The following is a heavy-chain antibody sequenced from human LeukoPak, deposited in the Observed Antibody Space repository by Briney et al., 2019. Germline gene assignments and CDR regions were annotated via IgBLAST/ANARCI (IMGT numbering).Heavy chain of an antibody. CDR2: IYYSGST. V-gene: IGHV4-30-4*01. Sequence: SETLSLTCTVSGGSISSGDYYWSWIRQPPGKGLEWIGYIYYSGSTYYNPSLKSRVTTSVDTSKNQFSLKLSPVTAADTAVYYCARGGTVANYYYYGMDVWGQGTTVTVSS. J-gene: IGHJ6*02. D-gene: IGHD4-23*01. CDR3: ARGGTVANYYYYGMDV. CDR1: GGSISSGDYY.